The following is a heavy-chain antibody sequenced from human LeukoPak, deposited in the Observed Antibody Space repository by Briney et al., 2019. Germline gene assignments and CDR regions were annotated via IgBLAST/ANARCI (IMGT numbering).Heavy chain of an antibody. D-gene: IGHD3-16*02. CDR1: GGSFSGYY. CDR2: INHSGST. J-gene: IGHJ5*02. V-gene: IGHV4-34*01. Sequence: SETLSLTCAVYGGSFSGYYWSWIRQPPGKGLEWIGEINHSGSTNYNPSLKSRVTISVDTSKNQFSLKLSSVTAADTAVYYCARGWYYDYVWGSYRYFWFNPWGQGTLVTVSS. CDR3: ARGWYYDYVWGSYRYFWFNP.